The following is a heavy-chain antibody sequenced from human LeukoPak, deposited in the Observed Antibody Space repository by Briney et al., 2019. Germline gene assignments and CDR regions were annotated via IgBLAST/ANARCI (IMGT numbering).Heavy chain of an antibody. J-gene: IGHJ4*02. V-gene: IGHV3-30*03. CDR3: ARDLRDSSGWFFDY. D-gene: IGHD6-19*01. CDR1: GFTFSTYV. Sequence: GRSLTLSCAAAGFTFSTYVMHCVRQAPGRGLEWVSVIPHDGGNKYYAESVKGRFTISRDNSKNTLYLQMNSLRAEDTAVYYCARDLRDSSGWFFDYWGQGTLVTASS. CDR2: IPHDGGNK.